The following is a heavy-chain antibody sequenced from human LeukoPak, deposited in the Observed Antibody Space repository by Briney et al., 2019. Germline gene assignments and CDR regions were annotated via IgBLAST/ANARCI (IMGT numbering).Heavy chain of an antibody. CDR2: ISSSSSYT. Sequence: GGSLRLSCAASGFTFSDYYMSWIRQAPGKGLEWVSYISSSSSYTNYADSVKGRFTISRDNAQNSLYLQMNSLRTEDTALYYCAKAPVSTGDRYFDLWGRGTLVIVSS. J-gene: IGHJ2*01. CDR3: AKAPVSTGDRYFDL. D-gene: IGHD3-9*01. CDR1: GFTFSDYY. V-gene: IGHV3-11*05.